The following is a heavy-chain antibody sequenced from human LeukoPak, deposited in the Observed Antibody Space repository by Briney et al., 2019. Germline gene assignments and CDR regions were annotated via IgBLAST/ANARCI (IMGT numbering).Heavy chain of an antibody. Sequence: GGSLRLSCAASGFTFNSYAMSWVRQAPGKGLEWVSAISGSGGSTYYADSVKGRFTISRDNSKNTLYLQMNSLRAEDTAVYYCAKSLIAVAGAASGAFDIWGQGTMVTVSS. J-gene: IGHJ3*02. CDR2: ISGSGGST. CDR3: AKSLIAVAGAASGAFDI. D-gene: IGHD6-19*01. V-gene: IGHV3-23*01. CDR1: GFTFNSYA.